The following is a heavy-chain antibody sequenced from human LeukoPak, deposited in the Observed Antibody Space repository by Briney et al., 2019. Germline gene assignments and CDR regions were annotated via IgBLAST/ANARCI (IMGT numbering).Heavy chain of an antibody. CDR1: GYTFTSYY. V-gene: IGHV1-46*01. CDR2: INPNRGST. J-gene: IGHJ4*02. D-gene: IGHD3-22*01. Sequence: ASVKVSCKASGYTFTSYYMYWVRQAPGQGLEWMGIINPNRGSTSYAQKFQGRVTMTRDMSTSTVYMELSSLRSEDTAVYYCATGGHVRVYDSSVYYGHNWGQGTRVTVSS. CDR3: ATGGHVRVYDSSVYYGHN.